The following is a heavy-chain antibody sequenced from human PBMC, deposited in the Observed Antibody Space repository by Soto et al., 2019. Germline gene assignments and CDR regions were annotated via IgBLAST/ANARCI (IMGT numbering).Heavy chain of an antibody. V-gene: IGHV5-10-1*01. D-gene: IGHD6-6*01. J-gene: IGHJ6*01. CDR3: ASSSDEYSSSSGIYYYYYGMDV. CDR1: GYSFTSYW. CDR2: IDPSDSYT. Sequence: GESVTISCEGSGYSFTSYWIIWVLQMPGKGLEWTGSIDPSDSYTNYSPSFQGYVTISADKSISTAYLQWSSLKASDTAMYYCASSSDEYSSSSGIYYYYYGMDVWGQGTTVTVSS.